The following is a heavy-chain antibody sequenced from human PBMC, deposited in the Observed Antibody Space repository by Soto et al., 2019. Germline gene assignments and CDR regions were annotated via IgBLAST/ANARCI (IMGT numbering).Heavy chain of an antibody. CDR2: MNPNSGNT. V-gene: IGHV1-8*01. Sequence: QVQLVQSGAEVKQPGASVKVSCKASGYTFTSYDINWVRQATGQGLEWMGWMNPNSGNTGYVQKFQGRVTMTRNSSVSTAYMELSSLGSDDTAVYYCARPRRNYYGMDVWGQGTTVTVSS. CDR1: GYTFTSYD. CDR3: ARPRRNYYGMDV. J-gene: IGHJ6*02.